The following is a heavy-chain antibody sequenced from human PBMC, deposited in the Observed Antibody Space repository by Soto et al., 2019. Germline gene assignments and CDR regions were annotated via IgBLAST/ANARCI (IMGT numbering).Heavy chain of an antibody. CDR2: INTGNGNT. V-gene: IGHV1-3*04. D-gene: IGHD4-17*01. CDR1: GYTFTRYA. CDR3: ARNVDYFDP. J-gene: IGHJ5*02. Sequence: QVKLVQSGPEVKKPGASVKVSCKASGYTFTRYAMHLVRQAPGQGLEWMGGINTGNGNTHYSQKFQGRVTFTRDTSATTAYMELTGLRPEDTAIYFCARNVDYFDPWGQGILVTVTS.